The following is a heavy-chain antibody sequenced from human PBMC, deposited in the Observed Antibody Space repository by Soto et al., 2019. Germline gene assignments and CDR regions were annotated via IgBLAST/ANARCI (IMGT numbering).Heavy chain of an antibody. CDR3: ARDLRYCSSSVCYRLADYYYYGMDV. CDR2: IKQDGGEK. D-gene: IGHD2-2*02. CDR1: AFTFSSYW. J-gene: IGHJ6*02. V-gene: IGHV3-7*03. Sequence: QPGGSLRLSCAASAFTFSSYWMSWVRQAPGKGLEWVANIKQDGGEKYYVDSVKGRFTISRDNAMNSLYLQMNSLRAEDTAVYYCARDLRYCSSSVCYRLADYYYYGMDVWGQGTTVTVSS.